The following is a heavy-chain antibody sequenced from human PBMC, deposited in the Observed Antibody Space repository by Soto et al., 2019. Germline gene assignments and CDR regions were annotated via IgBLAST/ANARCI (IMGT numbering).Heavy chain of an antibody. J-gene: IGHJ3*02. CDR3: TRGPTYYYDSSGYPNDAFDI. CDR1: GFTFGDYA. Sequence: QPGGSLRLSCTASGFTFGDYAMSWFRQAPGKGLEWVGFIRSKAYGGTTEYAASVKGRFTISRDDSKSIAYLQMNSLKTEDTAVYYCTRGPTYYYDSSGYPNDAFDIWGQGTMVTVSS. D-gene: IGHD3-22*01. CDR2: IRSKAYGGTT. V-gene: IGHV3-49*03.